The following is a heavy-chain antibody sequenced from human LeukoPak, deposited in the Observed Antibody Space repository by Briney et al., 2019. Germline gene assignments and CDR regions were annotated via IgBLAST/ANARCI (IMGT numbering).Heavy chain of an antibody. CDR2: ISAYNGNT. Sequence: ASVNVSCTASGYTFTSYGISWVRRAPGQGLEWMGWISAYNGNTNYAQKLQGRVTMTTDTSTSTAYMELRSLRSDDTAVYYCARAPPGYSSGWYFPDYYYGMDVWGQGTTVTVSS. CDR1: GYTFTSYG. J-gene: IGHJ6*02. D-gene: IGHD6-19*01. CDR3: ARAPPGYSSGWYFPDYYYGMDV. V-gene: IGHV1-18*01.